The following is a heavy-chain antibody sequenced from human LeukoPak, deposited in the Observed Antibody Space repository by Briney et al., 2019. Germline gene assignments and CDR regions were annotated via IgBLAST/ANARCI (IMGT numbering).Heavy chain of an antibody. J-gene: IGHJ4*02. CDR3: ARHSGSYYDFDY. CDR2: IYYSGST. CDR1: GGSISSYY. V-gene: IGHV4-59*08. D-gene: IGHD1-26*01. Sequence: SSETLSLTCTVSGGSISSYYWSWIRQPPGKGLQWIGYIYYSGSTNYNPSLKSRVTISVDTSKNQSSLKLSSVTAADTAVYYCARHSGSYYDFDYWGQGTLVTVSS.